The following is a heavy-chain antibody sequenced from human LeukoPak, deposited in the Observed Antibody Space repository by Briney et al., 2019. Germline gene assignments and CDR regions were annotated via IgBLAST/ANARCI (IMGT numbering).Heavy chain of an antibody. J-gene: IGHJ4*02. CDR2: TSGYNGNT. CDR1: GYTFTSYG. Sequence: ASVKVSCKASGYTFTSYGISWVRKAPGQGLEWMGWTSGYNGNTNYAQKLQGRVTMTSDTSTTTAYMELRSLRSDDTAVYYCARDPNSYEASFDYWGQGTLVTVSS. D-gene: IGHD3-22*01. V-gene: IGHV1-18*01. CDR3: ARDPNSYEASFDY.